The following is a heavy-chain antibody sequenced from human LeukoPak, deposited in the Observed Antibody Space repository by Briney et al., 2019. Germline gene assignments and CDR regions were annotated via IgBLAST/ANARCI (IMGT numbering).Heavy chain of an antibody. CDR3: ARERTMVTPRGYFDY. CDR1: GGSITSSSYY. Sequence: SETLSLTCTVSGGSITSSSYYWGWIRQPPGKGLEWIGSIYYSGSTQYSPSLKSRVTISVDTSKNQFSLKLNSVTAADTAAYYCARERTMVTPRGYFDYWGPGTLVTVSS. CDR2: IYYSGST. V-gene: IGHV4-39*07. D-gene: IGHD4/OR15-4a*01. J-gene: IGHJ4*02.